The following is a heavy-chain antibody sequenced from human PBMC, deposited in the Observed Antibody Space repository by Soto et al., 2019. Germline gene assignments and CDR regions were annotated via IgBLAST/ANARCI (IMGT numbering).Heavy chain of an antibody. Sequence: SLKSSWEGAGWNVTSYCRAWDRQMHGKGLEGMGIIYPGDSDTRYSPSFQGEVTISADKSISTAYLQWSSLKASDTAMHSCGRQSSGWSFAYWGKGTLVIGSS. CDR3: GRQSSGWSFAY. CDR1: GWNVTSYC. J-gene: IGHJ4*02. V-gene: IGHV5-51*01. CDR2: IYPGDSDT. D-gene: IGHD6-19*01.